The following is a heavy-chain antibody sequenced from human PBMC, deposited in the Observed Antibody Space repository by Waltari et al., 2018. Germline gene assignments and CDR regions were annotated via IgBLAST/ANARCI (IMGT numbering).Heavy chain of an antibody. Sequence: QVQLVESGGGVVQPGRSLSLSCAASGFTFSSYAMHWVRQAPGKGLEWVAVRSYDGSNKYYADSGKGRFTISRDNSKNTLYLQMNSLRAEDTAVYYCAADGGYWGQGTLVTVSS. J-gene: IGHJ4*02. CDR2: RSYDGSNK. CDR1: GFTFSSYA. V-gene: IGHV3-30*01. CDR3: AADGGY. D-gene: IGHD3-10*01.